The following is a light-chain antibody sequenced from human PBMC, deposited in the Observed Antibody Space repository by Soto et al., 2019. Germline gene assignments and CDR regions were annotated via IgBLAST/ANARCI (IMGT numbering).Light chain of an antibody. CDR3: QQSYRSPYT. CDR2: GAS. CDR1: QSINIY. V-gene: IGKV1-39*01. J-gene: IGKJ2*01. Sequence: IQMTQSPSSLSASVGDSVTVTCRASQSINIYLNWYQQKPGKAPTLLIYGASSLQSGVPSRFTGGGSRTDFTLTISSLQPEDFATYYCQQSYRSPYTFGQATTLEIK.